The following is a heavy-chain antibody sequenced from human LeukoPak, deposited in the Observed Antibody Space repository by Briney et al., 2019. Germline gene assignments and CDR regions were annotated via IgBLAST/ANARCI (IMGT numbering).Heavy chain of an antibody. D-gene: IGHD3-10*01. CDR3: ARPQRWYGSGTD. V-gene: IGHV3-66*04. CDR2: IYSGGST. CDR1: GFSVSSNY. Sequence: GGSLRLSRAASGFSVSSNYMSWVRQAPGKGLEWVSVIYSGGSTYYADSVKGRFTISRDNSKNTLYLQMNSLRAEDTAVYYCARPQRWYGSGTDWGQGTLVTVSS. J-gene: IGHJ4*02.